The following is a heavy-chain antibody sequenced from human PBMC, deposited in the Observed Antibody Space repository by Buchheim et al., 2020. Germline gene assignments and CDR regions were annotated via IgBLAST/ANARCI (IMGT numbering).Heavy chain of an antibody. CDR1: GFTFSSYG. D-gene: IGHD3-9*01. Sequence: QVQLVESGGGVVQPGRSLRLSCAASGFTFSSYGMHWVRQAPGKGLEWVAVIWYDGSNKYYADSVKGRFTISRDNSKNTLYLQMNSLRAEDTAVYYCARLLRPDMGENGMDVWGQGTT. CDR3: ARLLRPDMGENGMDV. CDR2: IWYDGSNK. J-gene: IGHJ6*02. V-gene: IGHV3-33*01.